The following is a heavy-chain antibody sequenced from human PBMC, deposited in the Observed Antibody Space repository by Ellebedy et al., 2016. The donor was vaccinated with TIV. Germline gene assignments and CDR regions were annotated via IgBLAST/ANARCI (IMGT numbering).Heavy chain of an antibody. V-gene: IGHV4-34*01. J-gene: IGHJ3*02. CDR3: ARDRGGELLICAFDI. CDR1: GGSFSGYY. Sequence: SETLSLTXAVYGGSFSGYYWSWIRQPPGKGLEWIGEINHSGSTNYNPSLKSRVTISVDTSKNQFSLKLSSVTAADTAVYYCARDRGGELLICAFDIWGQGTMVTVSS. CDR2: INHSGST. D-gene: IGHD1-26*01.